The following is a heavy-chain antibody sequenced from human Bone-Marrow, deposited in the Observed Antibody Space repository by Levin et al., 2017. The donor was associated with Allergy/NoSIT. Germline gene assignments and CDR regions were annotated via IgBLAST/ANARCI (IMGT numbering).Heavy chain of an antibody. Sequence: SETLSLTCTVYGTSFSDHYWTWIRQSPEKGLEWIGEINHRGSTNFNPSLKSRITMSVETSKNQFSLRMRTVTAADTAVYYCARGGAPATVPTDYFQHWGHGSLVTVS. D-gene: IGHD1-26*01. J-gene: IGHJ1*01. CDR3: ARGGAPATVPTDYFQH. CDR1: GTSFSDHY. CDR2: INHRGST. V-gene: IGHV4-34*01.